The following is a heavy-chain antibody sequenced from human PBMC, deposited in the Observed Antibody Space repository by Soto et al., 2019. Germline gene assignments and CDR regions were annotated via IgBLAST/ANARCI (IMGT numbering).Heavy chain of an antibody. D-gene: IGHD4-4*01. CDR3: AREPYSNYVMDV. J-gene: IGHJ6*02. Sequence: QVQLVESGGGVVPPGGSLRLSCVASGFIFSSYGMYWVRQAPGKGLEWVGVIWYDGSNKNYGDSVKGRFTISRDNSKNTLYLQMSSLRAEDTAVSYCAREPYSNYVMDVLGQGTTVTVSS. CDR2: IWYDGSNK. CDR1: GFIFSSYG. V-gene: IGHV3-33*01.